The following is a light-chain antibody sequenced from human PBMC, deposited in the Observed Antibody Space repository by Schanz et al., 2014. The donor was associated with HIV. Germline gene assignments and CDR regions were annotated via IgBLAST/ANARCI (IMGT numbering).Light chain of an antibody. Sequence: DIQMTQSPSSLSASVGDRVTITCRASQSIASYLNWYQQKPGKPPKLLIYAASNLQSGVPSRFSGSGSGTDFTLTISSLQPEDFATYYCQQANSFPWTFGQGTKVEIK. CDR1: QSIASY. V-gene: IGKV1-39*01. CDR2: AAS. J-gene: IGKJ1*01. CDR3: QQANSFPWT.